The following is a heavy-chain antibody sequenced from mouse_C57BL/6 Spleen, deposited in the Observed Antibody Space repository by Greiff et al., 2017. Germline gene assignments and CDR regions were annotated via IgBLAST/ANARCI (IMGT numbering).Heavy chain of an antibody. J-gene: IGHJ2*01. CDR1: GYSITSGYY. CDR2: ISYDGSN. CDR3: ARAANWDGYFDY. D-gene: IGHD4-1*01. Sequence: EVKLMESGPGLVKPSQSLSLTCSVTGYSITSGYYWNWIRQFPGNKLEWMGYISYDGSNNYNPSLKNRISITRDTSKNQFFLKLNSVTTEDTATYYCARAANWDGYFDYRGQGTTLTVSS. V-gene: IGHV3-6*01.